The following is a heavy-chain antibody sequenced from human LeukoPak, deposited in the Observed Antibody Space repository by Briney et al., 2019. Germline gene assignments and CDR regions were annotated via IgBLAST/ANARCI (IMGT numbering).Heavy chain of an antibody. J-gene: IGHJ3*02. D-gene: IGHD3-22*01. V-gene: IGHV1-2*06. Sequence: ASVKVSCKASGYTFSDYYIHWVRQAPGQGLEWMGRIKPNSGGTNYAQKFQGRVTMTRDTSISTTYMELTRLRSDDTAVYYCARAGIWDYSDSSGYHNGAFDMWGQGTMVTVSS. CDR2: IKPNSGGT. CDR3: ARAGIWDYSDSSGYHNGAFDM. CDR1: GYTFSDYY.